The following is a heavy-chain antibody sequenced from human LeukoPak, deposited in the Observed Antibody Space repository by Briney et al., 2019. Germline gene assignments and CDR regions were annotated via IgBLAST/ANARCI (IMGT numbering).Heavy chain of an antibody. Sequence: GGSLRLSCTASGFSFSTSPMSWVRQPPGKGLEWVSAMNNGPGATFYRDSVRGRFTISRDDSKSTLYLQMNSLRAEDTGTYYCAKTHYDLLDVWGQGTTVTVSS. CDR2: MNNGPGAT. D-gene: IGHD5-12*01. V-gene: IGHV3-23*01. CDR1: GFSFSTSP. J-gene: IGHJ6*02. CDR3: AKTHYDLLDV.